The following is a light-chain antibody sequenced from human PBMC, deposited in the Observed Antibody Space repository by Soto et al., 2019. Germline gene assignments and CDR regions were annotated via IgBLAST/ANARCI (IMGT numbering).Light chain of an antibody. CDR3: SSYAGSNNFV. Sequence: LTNPASGYRVDLRGGSIFKNRNSSDVGGYNYVSWYQQHPGKAPKLMIYEVSKRPSGVPDRFSGSKSGNTASLTVSGLQAEDEADYYCSSYAGSNNFVFGTG. J-gene: IGLJ1*01. CDR2: EVS. CDR1: SSDVGGYNY. V-gene: IGLV2-8*02.